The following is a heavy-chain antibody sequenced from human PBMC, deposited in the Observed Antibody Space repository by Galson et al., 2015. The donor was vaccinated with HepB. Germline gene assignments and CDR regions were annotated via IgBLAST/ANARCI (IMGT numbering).Heavy chain of an antibody. CDR2: INPNSGGT. CDR3: AIPQDIVVVPAARPYYYYGMDV. Sequence: SVKVSCKASGYTFAGYYMHWVRQAPGQGLEWMGWINPNSGGTNYAQKFQGRVTMTRDTSISTAYMELSRLRSDDTAVYYCAIPQDIVVVPAARPYYYYGMDVRGQGTTVTVSS. V-gene: IGHV1-2*02. J-gene: IGHJ6*02. CDR1: GYTFAGYY. D-gene: IGHD2-2*01.